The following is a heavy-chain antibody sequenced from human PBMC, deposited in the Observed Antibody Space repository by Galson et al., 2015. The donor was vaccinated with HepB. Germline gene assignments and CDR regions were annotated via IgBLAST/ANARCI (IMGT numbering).Heavy chain of an antibody. CDR1: GFTFSNYW. Sequence: SLRLSCAASGFTFSNYWMHWVRQVPGKGPVWVSRINSDGSFTSYADSVKGRFTISRDNAKNTLYLQMNSLRAEDTAVYYCARDGATVETTAYFAYWGQGTLVTVSS. V-gene: IGHV3-74*01. D-gene: IGHD4-23*01. J-gene: IGHJ4*02. CDR3: ARDGATVETTAYFAY. CDR2: INSDGSFT.